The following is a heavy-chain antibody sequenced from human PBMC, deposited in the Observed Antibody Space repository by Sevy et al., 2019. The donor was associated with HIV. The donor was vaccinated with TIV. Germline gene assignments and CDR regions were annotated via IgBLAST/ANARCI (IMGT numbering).Heavy chain of an antibody. CDR2: ISYDGSNK. Sequence: GGSLRLSCAASGFTFSSYAMHWVRQAPGKGLEWVAVISYDGSNKYYADSVKGRFTISRDNSKNTLYLQMNSLRAEDTAVYYCARDRLGGEYSNSDALDYYGMDVWGQWTTVTVSS. CDR3: ARDRLGGEYSNSDALDYYGMDV. J-gene: IGHJ6*02. CDR1: GFTFSSYA. D-gene: IGHD6-6*01. V-gene: IGHV3-30-3*01.